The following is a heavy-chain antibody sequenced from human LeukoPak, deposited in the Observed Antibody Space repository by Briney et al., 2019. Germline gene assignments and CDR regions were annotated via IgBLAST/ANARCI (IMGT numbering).Heavy chain of an antibody. V-gene: IGHV4-30-2*01. CDR1: GGSISSGGYS. Sequence: PSETLSLTCAVSGGSISSGGYSWSWIRQPPGKGLEWIGYIYHSGSTYYNPSLKSRVTISVDTSKNQFSLKLSSVTAADTAVYYCAREGLGGGYWFDPWGQGTLVTVSS. D-gene: IGHD3-22*01. CDR2: IYHSGST. J-gene: IGHJ5*02. CDR3: AREGLGGGYWFDP.